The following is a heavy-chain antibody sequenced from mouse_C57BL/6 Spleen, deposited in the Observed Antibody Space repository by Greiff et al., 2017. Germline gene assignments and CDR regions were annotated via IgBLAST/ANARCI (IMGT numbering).Heavy chain of an antibody. D-gene: IGHD2-5*01. V-gene: IGHV3-6*01. CDR3: ASVYYSNYLDY. CDR1: GYSITSGYY. J-gene: IGHJ2*01. CDR2: ISYDGSN. Sequence: EVQLQESGPGLVKPSQSLSLTCSVTGYSITSGYYWNWIRQFPGNKLEWMGYISYDGSNNYNPSLKNRISITRDTSKNQFFLKLNSVTTEDTATYYCASVYYSNYLDYWGQGTTLTVSS.